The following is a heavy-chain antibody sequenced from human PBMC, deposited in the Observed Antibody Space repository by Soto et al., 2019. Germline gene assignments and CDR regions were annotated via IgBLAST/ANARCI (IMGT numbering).Heavy chain of an antibody. V-gene: IGHV3-74*01. CDR3: ARGISNYYGVDV. CDR2: IKFDGSKK. CDR1: GFTFSTYC. Sequence: PGGSLRLSFVASGFTFSTYCMHWVLQAPRKELVWVSRIKFDGSKKSYEESVKGRFTISRDNEKNTVYMKMKSLGGEDKGVYYCARGISNYYGVDVWGQGTTVTSP. J-gene: IGHJ6*02. D-gene: IGHD2-15*01.